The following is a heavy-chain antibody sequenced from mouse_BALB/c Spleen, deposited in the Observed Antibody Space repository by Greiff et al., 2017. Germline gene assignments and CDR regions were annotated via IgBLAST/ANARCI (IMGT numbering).Heavy chain of an antibody. CDR2: ISYDGSN. Sequence: DVQLQESGPGLVKPSQSLSLTCSVTGYSITSGYYWNWIRQFPGNKLEWMGYISYDGSNNYNPSLKNRISITRDTSKNQFFLKLNSVTTEDTATYYCARRGYDGEAMDYWGQGTSVTVSS. J-gene: IGHJ4*01. CDR1: GYSITSGYY. D-gene: IGHD2-2*01. V-gene: IGHV3-6*02. CDR3: ARRGYDGEAMDY.